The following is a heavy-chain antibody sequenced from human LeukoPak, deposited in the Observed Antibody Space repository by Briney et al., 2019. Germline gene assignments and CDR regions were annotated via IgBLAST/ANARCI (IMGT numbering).Heavy chain of an antibody. J-gene: IGHJ6*03. V-gene: IGHV3-30*02. D-gene: IGHD6-19*01. CDR1: GFTFSSYG. CDR2: IRYDGSNK. CDR3: ANAGYSSGWYDYYYMDV. Sequence: GGSLRLSCAASGFTFSSYGMHWVRQAPGKGLEWVAFIRYDGSNKYYADSVKGRFTISRDNSKNTLYLQMNSLRAEDTAVYYCANAGYSSGWYDYYYMDVWGKGTTVTISS.